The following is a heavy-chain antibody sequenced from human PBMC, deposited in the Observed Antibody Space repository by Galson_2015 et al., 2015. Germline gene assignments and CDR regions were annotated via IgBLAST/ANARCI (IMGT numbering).Heavy chain of an antibody. CDR2: ISHDGSLG. Sequence: SLRLSCAVSGLTFSNSDMHWVRQAPGEGLKWVAVISHDGSLGYYADSVRGRFTISRDNSKKTLYLQMNSLRVEDTAVYYCARDQGLWGQWLVDYWGQGTLVTVSS. J-gene: IGHJ4*02. CDR3: ARDQGLWGQWLVDY. D-gene: IGHD6-19*01. V-gene: IGHV3-30*03. CDR1: GLTFSNSD.